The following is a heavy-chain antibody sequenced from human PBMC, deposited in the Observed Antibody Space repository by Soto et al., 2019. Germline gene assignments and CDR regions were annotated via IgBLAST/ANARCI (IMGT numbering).Heavy chain of an antibody. CDR3: AKERGYSSGYHDNWFDP. V-gene: IGHV3-30*18. Sequence: LRLSCAASGFTFSSYGMHWVRQAPGKGLEWVAVISYDGSNKKYADSVRGRFTISRDNSKNTLYLQMISLTAEDTAVYYCAKERGYSSGYHDNWFDPWGHGTLVTVSS. CDR2: ISYDGSNK. J-gene: IGHJ5*02. D-gene: IGHD6-19*01. CDR1: GFTFSSYG.